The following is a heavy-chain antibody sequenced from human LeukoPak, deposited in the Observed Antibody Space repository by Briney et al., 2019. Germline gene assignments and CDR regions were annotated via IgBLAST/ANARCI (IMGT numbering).Heavy chain of an antibody. J-gene: IGHJ4*02. CDR3: ARGRYCSIASCRYFEY. CDR1: GYTFTTYA. Sequence: ASVKVSCKASGYTFTTYAVSWVRQAPGLGLEWMGWISAYNGNTNYAQNLQGRVTMTTDTSASTAYMELRSLRSDDTAVYYCARGRYCSIASCRYFEYWGQGTLVTVSS. V-gene: IGHV1-18*01. CDR2: ISAYNGNT. D-gene: IGHD2-2*01.